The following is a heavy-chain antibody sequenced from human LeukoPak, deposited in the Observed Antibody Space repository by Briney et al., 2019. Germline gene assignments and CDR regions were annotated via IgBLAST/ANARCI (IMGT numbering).Heavy chain of an antibody. CDR1: GYSISSGYY. CDR2: IYHSGST. Sequence: SETLSLTCTVSGYSISSGYYWGWIRQPPGKGLEWIGSIYHSGSTYYNPSLKSRVTVSVDTSKNQFSLKLSSVTAADTAVYYCARQGGRLTWGQGTLVTVSS. J-gene: IGHJ5*02. CDR3: ARQGGRLT. D-gene: IGHD3-16*01. V-gene: IGHV4-38-2*02.